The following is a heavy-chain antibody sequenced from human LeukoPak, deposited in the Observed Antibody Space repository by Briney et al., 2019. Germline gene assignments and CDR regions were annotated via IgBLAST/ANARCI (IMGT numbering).Heavy chain of an antibody. CDR3: ARDRGSSWYVDY. CDR2: INPSSGGT. J-gene: IGHJ4*02. Sequence: ASVKVSCKTSGYSFTNYYIHWVRQAPGQGLEWMGWINPSSGGTEYAQKLQGRVTMTGDTSISTAYMELSRLRSDDTAVYYSARDRGSSWYVDYWGQGTLVTVSS. D-gene: IGHD6-13*01. V-gene: IGHV1-2*02. CDR1: GYSFTNYY.